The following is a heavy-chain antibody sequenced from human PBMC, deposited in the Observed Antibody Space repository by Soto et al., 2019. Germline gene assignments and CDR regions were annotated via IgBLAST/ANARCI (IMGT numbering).Heavy chain of an antibody. CDR2: ISWDGGST. CDR3: AKDISGSGSYRSYYYYGMDV. CDR1: GFTFDDYT. D-gene: IGHD3-10*01. V-gene: IGHV3-43*01. J-gene: IGHJ6*02. Sequence: GGSLRLSCAASGFTFDDYTMHWVRQAPGKGLEWVSLISWDGGSTYYADSVKGRFTISRDNSKNSLYLQMNSLRTEDTALYYCAKDISGSGSYRSYYYYGMDVWGQGITVTVSS.